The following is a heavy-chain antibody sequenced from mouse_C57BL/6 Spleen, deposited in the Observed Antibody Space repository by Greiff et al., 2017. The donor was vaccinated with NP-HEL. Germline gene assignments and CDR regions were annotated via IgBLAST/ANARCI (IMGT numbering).Heavy chain of an antibody. CDR3: ARRDWDHWYFDV. Sequence: EVQLQQSGPELVKPGASVKISCKASGYTFTDYYMNWVKQSHGKSLEWIGDINPNNGGTSYNQKFKGKATLTVDKSSSTAYMELRSLTSEDSAVYYCARRDWDHWYFDVWGTGTTVTVSS. CDR1: GYTFTDYY. J-gene: IGHJ1*03. V-gene: IGHV1-26*01. D-gene: IGHD4-1*01. CDR2: INPNNGGT.